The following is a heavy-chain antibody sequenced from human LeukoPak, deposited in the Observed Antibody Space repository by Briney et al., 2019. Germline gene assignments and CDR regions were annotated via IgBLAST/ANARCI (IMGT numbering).Heavy chain of an antibody. Sequence: ASGFTFKDXXXXXVRQTPGKXXXXXSSISDDGAYIYYADSVKGRFTISRDNANSSLYLQMDSLSPEDTAVYYCARDPHNVAANWFDPWGQGALVTVSS. CDR2: ISDDGAYI. J-gene: IGHJ5*02. CDR3: ARDPHNVAANWFDP. V-gene: IGHV3-21*01. D-gene: IGHD6-13*01. CDR1: GFTFKDXX.